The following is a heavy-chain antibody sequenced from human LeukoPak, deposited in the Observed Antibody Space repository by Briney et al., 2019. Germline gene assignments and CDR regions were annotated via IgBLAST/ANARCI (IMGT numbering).Heavy chain of an antibody. J-gene: IGHJ1*01. D-gene: IGHD3-3*01. CDR2: ISYGTNNK. V-gene: IGHV3-30*03. CDR3: VRPVMILNGYFHH. Sequence: GGSLRLSCAVSGFTFSIYGMHWVRQAPGKGLEWVAVISYGTNNKYYADSVKGRVTISRDNSNNTLYLQMDSLRAEDTAVYFCVRPVMILNGYFHHWGQGTLVTVSS. CDR1: GFTFSIYG.